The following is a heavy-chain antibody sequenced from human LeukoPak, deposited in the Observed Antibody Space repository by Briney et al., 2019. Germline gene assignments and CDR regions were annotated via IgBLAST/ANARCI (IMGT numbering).Heavy chain of an antibody. V-gene: IGHV3-23*01. Sequence: QTGGSLRLSCAASGFTFSSYALSWVRQAPGKGLEWVSAISGSGGSTYYADSVKGRFTISRDNSKNTLYLQMNSLRAEDTAVYYCARHIVVVPDAFDIWGQGTMVTVSS. D-gene: IGHD2-21*01. CDR2: ISGSGGST. CDR3: ARHIVVVPDAFDI. J-gene: IGHJ3*02. CDR1: GFTFSSYA.